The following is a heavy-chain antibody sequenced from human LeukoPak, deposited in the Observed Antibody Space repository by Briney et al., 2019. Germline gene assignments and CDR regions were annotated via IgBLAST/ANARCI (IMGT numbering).Heavy chain of an antibody. V-gene: IGHV1-18*01. CDR3: ASTYYYGSGCYSPSWFDP. D-gene: IGHD3-10*01. CDR2: ISAYNGNT. J-gene: IGHJ5*02. Sequence: ASVKVSCKASGYTFINYGISWVRQAPGQGPEWMGWISAYNGNTNYAQKLQGRVAMTTDTSTSTAYMELRSLRSDDTAVYYCASTYYYGSGCYSPSWFDPWGQGTLVTVSS. CDR1: GYTFINYG.